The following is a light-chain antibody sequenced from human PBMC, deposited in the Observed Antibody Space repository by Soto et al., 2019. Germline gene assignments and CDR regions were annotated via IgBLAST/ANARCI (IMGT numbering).Light chain of an antibody. CDR1: QSVSSSY. V-gene: IGKV3-20*01. Sequence: EIGLTQSPGTLSLSPGERATLSCRASQSVSSSYLAWYQQKPGQAPRLLIYGASSRAPGIPDRFSGSGSGTDFTLTISRLESEDCAVYYCQQYGSSSLTFGGGTKVEIK. J-gene: IGKJ4*01. CDR3: QQYGSSSLT. CDR2: GAS.